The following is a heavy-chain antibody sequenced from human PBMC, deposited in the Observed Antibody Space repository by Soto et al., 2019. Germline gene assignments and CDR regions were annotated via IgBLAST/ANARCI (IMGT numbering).Heavy chain of an antibody. Sequence: EASVKVSCKASGGTFSSYTISWVRQAPGQGLEWMGRIIPILGIANYAQKFQGRVTITADKSTSTAYMELSSLRSEDTAVYYCLFFDAGYCSSTSCYKRHGAPYQLDYWGQGTLVTVSS. CDR2: IIPILGIA. CDR1: GGTFSSYT. CDR3: LFFDAGYCSSTSCYKRHGAPYQLDY. D-gene: IGHD2-2*02. V-gene: IGHV1-69*02. J-gene: IGHJ4*02.